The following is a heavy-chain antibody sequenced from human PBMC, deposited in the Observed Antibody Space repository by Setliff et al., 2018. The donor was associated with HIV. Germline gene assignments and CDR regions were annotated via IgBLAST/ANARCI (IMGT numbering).Heavy chain of an antibody. Sequence: ASVKVSCKASGYTFTSYTMHWVRQAPGQRLEWMGWINAGNGNTKYSQEFQGRVTMTTDTSTSTVYMELTSLTSDDTAVYYCAKWVDDNSEGSYYHYMDVWGNGASVTVSS. D-gene: IGHD6-25*01. CDR1: GYTFTSYT. CDR3: AKWVDDNSEGSYYHYMDV. J-gene: IGHJ6*03. CDR2: INAGNGNT. V-gene: IGHV1-3*01.